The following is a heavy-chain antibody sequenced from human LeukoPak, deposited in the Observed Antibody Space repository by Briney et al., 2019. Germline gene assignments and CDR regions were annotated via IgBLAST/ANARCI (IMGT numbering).Heavy chain of an antibody. CDR1: GGSISSYY. J-gene: IGHJ4*02. V-gene: IGHV4-59*08. CDR2: TYYSGST. D-gene: IGHD2/OR15-2a*01. CDR3: AGHHPRNTVDF. Sequence: SETLSLTCTVSGGSISSYYWSWIRQPPGKGLEWIGYTYYSGSTNYNPSLKSRVTISVDTSKNQFSLKLSSVTAADTAVYYCAGHHPRNTVDFWGQGTLVTVSS.